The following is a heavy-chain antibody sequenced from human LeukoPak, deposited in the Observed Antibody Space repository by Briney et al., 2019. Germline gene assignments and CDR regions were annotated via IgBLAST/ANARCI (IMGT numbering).Heavy chain of an antibody. J-gene: IGHJ1*01. CDR2: IYYSGST. D-gene: IGHD2-15*01. CDR3: ARRLLGYCSGGSCYSGYFQH. Sequence: SETLSLTCTVSGGSISSYYWSWIRQPPGKGLEWIWYIYYSGSTNYNASLKRRVTISVDTSKNQFSLKLSSVTAADTAMYYCARRLLGYCSGGSCYSGYFQHWGQGTLVTVSS. V-gene: IGHV4-59*01. CDR1: GGSISSYY.